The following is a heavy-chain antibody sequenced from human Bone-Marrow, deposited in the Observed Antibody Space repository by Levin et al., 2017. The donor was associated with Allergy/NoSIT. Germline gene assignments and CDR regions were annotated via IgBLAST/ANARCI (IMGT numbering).Heavy chain of an antibody. J-gene: IGHJ6*02. D-gene: IGHD2-2*01. CDR3: ARPLAVSCSTPYYYGLDV. CDR1: GFTFRSYW. Sequence: GESLKISCAASGFTFRSYWMHWVRQAPGKGLVWVSRINSDGTSTTYADSVKGRFIISRDNVKKTLYLQVNSLRAEDTAVYYCARPLAVSCSTPYYYGLDVWGQGTTVTVSS. V-gene: IGHV3-74*01. CDR2: INSDGTST.